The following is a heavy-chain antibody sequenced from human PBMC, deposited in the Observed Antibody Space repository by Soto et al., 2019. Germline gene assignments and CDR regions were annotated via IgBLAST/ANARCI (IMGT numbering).Heavy chain of an antibody. CDR3: ARDGETGDPYYYFDY. CDR2: IIPILGIA. Sequence: ASVKVSCKASGGTFSSYAISWVRQAPGQGLEWMGRIIPILGIANYAQKFQGRVTITADKSTSTAYMELSSLRSEDTAVYYCARDGETGDPYYYFDYWGQGTLVTVSS. J-gene: IGHJ4*02. V-gene: IGHV1-69*04. D-gene: IGHD7-27*01. CDR1: GGTFSSYA.